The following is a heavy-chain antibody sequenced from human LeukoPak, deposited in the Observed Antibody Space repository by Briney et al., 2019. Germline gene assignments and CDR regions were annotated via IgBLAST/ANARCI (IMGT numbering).Heavy chain of an antibody. CDR1: GFTFSSYS. CDR2: ISSGSSYI. J-gene: IGHJ4*02. V-gene: IGHV3-21*01. CDR3: ARESPPDY. Sequence: PGGSLRLSCAASGFTFSSYSMNWVRQAPGKGLEWVSSISSGSSYIYYADSVKGRFTISRDNAKNSLYLQMNSLRAEDTAVYYCARESPPDYWGQGTLVTVSS.